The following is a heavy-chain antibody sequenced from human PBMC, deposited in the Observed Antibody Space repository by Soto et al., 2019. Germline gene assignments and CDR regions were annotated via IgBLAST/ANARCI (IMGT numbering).Heavy chain of an antibody. Sequence: PGGSLRLSCAASGFTFSTYSMNWVRQAPGKELEWVSSISTGGSYIYYADSVKGRFTISRDNAKNSLYLQMNSLRAEDTAVYYCARGRANSYGPSDFYYWGQGTLVTVSS. V-gene: IGHV3-21*01. J-gene: IGHJ4*02. CDR2: ISTGGSYI. CDR1: GFTFSTYS. D-gene: IGHD5-18*01. CDR3: ARGRANSYGPSDFYY.